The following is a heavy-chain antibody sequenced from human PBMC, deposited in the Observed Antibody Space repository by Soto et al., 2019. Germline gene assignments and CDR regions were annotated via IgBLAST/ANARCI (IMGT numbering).Heavy chain of an antibody. CDR1: GFTFSDYY. D-gene: IGHD3-9*01. V-gene: IGHV3-11*06. J-gene: IGHJ4*02. Sequence: PGGSLRLSCAASGFTFSDYYMSWIRQAPGKGLEWVSYISSSSSYTNYADSVKGRFTISRDNAKNSLYLQMNSLRAEDTAVYYCASDWLLTEIGYWGQGTLVTVSS. CDR2: ISSSSSYT. CDR3: ASDWLLTEIGY.